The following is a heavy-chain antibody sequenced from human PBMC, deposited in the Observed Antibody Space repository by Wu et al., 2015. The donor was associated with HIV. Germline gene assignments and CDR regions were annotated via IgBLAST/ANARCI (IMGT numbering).Heavy chain of an antibody. CDR3: AREGEEKKSDRSGYYAYLQI. CDR2: IIPNHGGA. Sequence: QVQLVQSGAEVKXPGSSVKVSCKASGGSFSRSGISWVRQAPGKGFEWMGRIIPNHGGANYAEKFEGRVTITADEATNTAYMDLSRLRSEDTAVYYCAREGEEKKSDRSGYYAYLQIWGQGSQITVSS. V-gene: IGHV1-69*11. D-gene: IGHD3-22*01. J-gene: IGHJ1*01. CDR1: GGSFSRSG.